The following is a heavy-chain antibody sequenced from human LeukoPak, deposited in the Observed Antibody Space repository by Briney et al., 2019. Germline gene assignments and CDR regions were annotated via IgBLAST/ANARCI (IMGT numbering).Heavy chain of an antibody. V-gene: IGHV3-23*01. CDR2: ISGSGGST. CDR3: AKDPGYCSGGSCYSISIDY. CDR1: GFTFSSYA. Sequence: PGGSLRLSCAASGFTFSSYAMSWVRQAPGKGLEWVSAISGSGGSTYYADSVKGRFTISRDNSKNTLYLQMNSLRAEDTAVYYCAKDPGYCSGGSCYSISIDYWGQGTLVTVSS. D-gene: IGHD2-15*01. J-gene: IGHJ4*02.